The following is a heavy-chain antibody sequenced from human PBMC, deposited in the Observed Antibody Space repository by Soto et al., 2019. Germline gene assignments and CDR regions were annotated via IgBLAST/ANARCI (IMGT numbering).Heavy chain of an antibody. V-gene: IGHV4-34*01. CDR3: ARDKITGLFDY. D-gene: IGHD2-8*02. J-gene: IGHJ4*02. CDR1: GGSFSGYY. Sequence: QVQLQQWGAGLLKPSETLSLTCAVYGGSFSGYYWTWIRQPPGTGLEWIGEINHSGSTNYNPSLKSRVPISGDTSKNQSSLKLTSVTAADPAVYYCARDKITGLFDYWGQGTLVTVSS. CDR2: INHSGST.